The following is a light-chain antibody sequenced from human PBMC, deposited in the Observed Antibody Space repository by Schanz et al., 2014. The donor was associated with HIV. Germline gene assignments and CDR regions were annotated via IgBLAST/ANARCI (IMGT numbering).Light chain of an antibody. J-gene: IGKJ1*01. CDR3: QQYGSSSPWT. CDR2: GTS. CDR1: QRIDSSS. V-gene: IGKV3-20*01. Sequence: ESVLTQSPGTLSLSPGERATLSCRASQRIDSSSLAWYRQKPGQSPRLLIYGTSTRATGIPDRFSGSGSGTDFTLTISRLEPEDFAVYYCQQYGSSSPWTFGQGTKVEIK.